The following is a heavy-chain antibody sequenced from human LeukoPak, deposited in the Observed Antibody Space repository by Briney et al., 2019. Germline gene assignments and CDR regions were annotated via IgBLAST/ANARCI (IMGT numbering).Heavy chain of an antibody. CDR3: ARVAGSSWSFGYFDY. J-gene: IGHJ4*02. CDR2: IYYSGST. Sequence: SETLSLTCTVSCGSISSYYWSWIRQPPGKGLEWIGYIYYSGSTNCNPSLKSRVTISVDTSKNQFSLKLSSVTAADTAVYYCARVAGSSWSFGYFDYWGQGTLVTVSS. V-gene: IGHV4-59*01. CDR1: CGSISSYY. D-gene: IGHD6-13*01.